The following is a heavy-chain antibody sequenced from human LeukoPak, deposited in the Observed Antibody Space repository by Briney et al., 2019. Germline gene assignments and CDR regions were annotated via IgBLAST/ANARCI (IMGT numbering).Heavy chain of an antibody. J-gene: IGHJ4*02. D-gene: IGHD1-26*01. CDR3: ARDQWKLPLD. CDR1: GFTFSSYA. V-gene: IGHV3-23*01. Sequence: PGGSLRLSCAASGFTFSSYATSWVRQAPGKGLEWVSGITITGGSTYHADSVKGRFTISRDNSKNTLYLQMNSLRAEDTAVYYCARDQWKLPLDWGQGTLVTVSS. CDR2: ITITGGST.